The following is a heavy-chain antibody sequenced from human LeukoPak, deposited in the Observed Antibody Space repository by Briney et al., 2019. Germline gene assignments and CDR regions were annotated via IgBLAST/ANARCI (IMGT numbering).Heavy chain of an antibody. V-gene: IGHV1-69*04. D-gene: IGHD6-19*01. Sequence: SVKDSCNASAGTVSSYAISWVRQAPGQGLEWMGRIIPILGIANYAQKFQGRVTIPAHKSTSTAYMDLSSLRSEHTAVYYCTRELHPDRAVAGTDYWGQGTLVTVSS. CDR2: IIPILGIA. J-gene: IGHJ4*02. CDR3: TRELHPDRAVAGTDY. CDR1: AGTVSSYA.